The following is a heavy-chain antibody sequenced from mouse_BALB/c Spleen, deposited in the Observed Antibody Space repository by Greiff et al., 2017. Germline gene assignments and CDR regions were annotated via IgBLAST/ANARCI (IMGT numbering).Heavy chain of an antibody. D-gene: IGHD1-1*01. Sequence: EVKLVESGGGLVQPGGSRKLSCAASGFTLSSFGMHWVRQAPEKGLEWVAYISSGSSTIYYAETVKGRFTISRDNPKNTLFLQMTSLRSEDTAMYYCARGYYCSSVYWYFDVWGAGTTVTVSS. J-gene: IGHJ1*01. V-gene: IGHV5-17*02. CDR2: ISSGSSTI. CDR3: ARGYYCSSVYWYFDV. CDR1: GFTLSSFG.